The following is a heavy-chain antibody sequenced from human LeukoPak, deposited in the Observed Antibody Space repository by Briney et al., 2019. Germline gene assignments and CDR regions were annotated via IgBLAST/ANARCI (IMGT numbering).Heavy chain of an antibody. CDR2: ISPSDGST. V-gene: IGHV1-46*01. D-gene: IGHD6-13*01. Sequence: GASVKVSCKASGYTFTSYYLHWVRQAPRQGLEWMGIISPSDGSTTYAQKFQGRVTMTRDTSTSTVYTELGSLRSEDTAVYYCARKYSNNWYFDYWGQGTLVTVSS. CDR3: ARKYSNNWYFDY. CDR1: GYTFTSYY. J-gene: IGHJ4*02.